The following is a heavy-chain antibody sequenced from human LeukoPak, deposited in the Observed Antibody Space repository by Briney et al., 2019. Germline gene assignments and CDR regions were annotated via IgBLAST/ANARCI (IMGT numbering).Heavy chain of an antibody. D-gene: IGHD3-3*01. V-gene: IGHV3-53*01. CDR1: GLTVSSNY. J-gene: IGHJ4*02. Sequence: GGSLRLSCAASGLTVSSNYMSWVRQAPGKGLEWVSVIYSGGNTYYAESVKGQFTISRDNSKNTVYLQMNSLTAEDTAVYYCAKASRTIFGVVTSPLDYWGQGTLVTVSS. CDR3: AKASRTIFGVVTSPLDY. CDR2: IYSGGNT.